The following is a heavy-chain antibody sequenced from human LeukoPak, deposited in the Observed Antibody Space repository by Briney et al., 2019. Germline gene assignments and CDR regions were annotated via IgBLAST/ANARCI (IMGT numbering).Heavy chain of an antibody. CDR3: ARGPLRYRHWYFDL. CDR2: IYYSGST. V-gene: IGHV4-59*01. J-gene: IGHJ2*01. Sequence: SETLSLTCAVSGGSISLNYWSWIRQPPGKGLEWIGYIYYSGSTNYNPSLKSRVTISVDTSKNQFSLKLSSVTAADTAVYYCARGPLRYRHWYFDLWGRGTLVTVSS. D-gene: IGHD3-9*01. CDR1: GGSISLNY.